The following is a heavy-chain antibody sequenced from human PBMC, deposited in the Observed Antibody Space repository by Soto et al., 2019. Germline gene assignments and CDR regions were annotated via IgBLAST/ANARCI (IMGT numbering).Heavy chain of an antibody. D-gene: IGHD2-2*01. CDR2: IDYSVTT. Sequence: PSETLSLTCTVSGGSVSSGTYYWGWIRQPPGKGLEWIGSIDYSVTTYYNPSLKSRVTISVDTSKNQFSLKLTSVTAADTAVYFCARGPHVGISTTWGEGPLVTVSP. J-gene: IGHJ5*02. CDR1: GGSVSSGTYY. CDR3: ARGPHVGISTT. V-gene: IGHV4-39*01.